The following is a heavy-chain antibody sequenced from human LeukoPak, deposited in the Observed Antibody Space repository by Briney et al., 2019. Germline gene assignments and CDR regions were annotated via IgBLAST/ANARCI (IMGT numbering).Heavy chain of an antibody. CDR1: GFTFSSYS. CDR2: ISSSSSYI. V-gene: IGHV3-21*04. D-gene: IGHD3-22*01. J-gene: IGHJ4*02. Sequence: GSLRLSCAASGFTFSSYSMNWVRQAPGKGLEWVSSISSSSSYIYYADSVKGRFTISRDNSKNTLYLQMNSLRAEDTVVYYCAKVLRWDSSGGIDYWGQGTLVTVSS. CDR3: AKVLRWDSSGGIDY.